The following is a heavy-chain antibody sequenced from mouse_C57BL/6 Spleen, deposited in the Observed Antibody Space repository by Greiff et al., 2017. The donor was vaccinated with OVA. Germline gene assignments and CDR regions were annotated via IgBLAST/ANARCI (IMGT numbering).Heavy chain of an antibody. Sequence: EVKLVESEGGLVQPGSSMKLSCTASGFTFSDYYMAWVRQVPEKGLEWVANINYDGSSTYYLDSLKSRFIISRDNAKNILYLQMSSLKSEDTATYYCARAHYYGNLFDYWGQGTTLTVSS. CDR1: GFTFSDYY. CDR2: INYDGSST. J-gene: IGHJ2*01. D-gene: IGHD2-1*01. V-gene: IGHV5-16*01. CDR3: ARAHYYGNLFDY.